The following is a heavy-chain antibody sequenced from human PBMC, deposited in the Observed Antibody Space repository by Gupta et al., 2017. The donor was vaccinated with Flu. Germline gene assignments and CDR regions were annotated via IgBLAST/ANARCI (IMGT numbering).Heavy chain of an antibody. CDR2: INSDGSST. J-gene: IGHJ4*02. CDR3: ARLKGPDIVAVPAAPCDY. D-gene: IGHD2-2*01. V-gene: IGHV3-74*01. CDR1: GFTFRSYW. Sequence: DVQLVESGGGLVQPGGSLRLSCAGSGFTFRSYWMHWVRQAPGKGLVWVLRINSDGSSTGYADSVKGRFTISRDNAKNTLYLQMNSRRAEDTAVYYCARLKGPDIVAVPAAPCDYWGQGTLVTVSS.